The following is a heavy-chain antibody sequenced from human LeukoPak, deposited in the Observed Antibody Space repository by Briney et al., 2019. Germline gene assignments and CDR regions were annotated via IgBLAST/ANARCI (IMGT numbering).Heavy chain of an antibody. CDR1: GFTFSSYA. Sequence: GGSLRLSCAASGFTFSSYAMHWVRQAPGKGLEWVAVISYDGSNKYYADSVKGRFTISRDNSKNTLYLQMNSLRAEDTAVYYCARNGDLGYCSGGSCYRTHNYYYGMDVWGQGTTVTVSS. V-gene: IGHV3-30-3*01. CDR3: ARNGDLGYCSGGSCYRTHNYYYGMDV. CDR2: ISYDGSNK. J-gene: IGHJ6*02. D-gene: IGHD2-15*01.